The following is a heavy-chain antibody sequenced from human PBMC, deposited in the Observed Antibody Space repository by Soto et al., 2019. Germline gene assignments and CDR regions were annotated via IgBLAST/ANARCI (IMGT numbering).Heavy chain of an antibody. V-gene: IGHV1-69*01. D-gene: IGHD3-10*01. CDR1: GGTFSSYA. J-gene: IGHJ5*02. CDR3: ARVTSMVRGVIDNWFDP. CDR2: IIPMYGPA. Sequence: QVPLVQSGAEVKKPGSSVTVSCKASGGTFSSYAIHWVRRAPGQGLEWMGGIIPMYGPAKYAQRFQGRVTITADESTTTVYMELTSLTSQYTAVYYCARVTSMVRGVIDNWFDPWGHGTLVTVSS.